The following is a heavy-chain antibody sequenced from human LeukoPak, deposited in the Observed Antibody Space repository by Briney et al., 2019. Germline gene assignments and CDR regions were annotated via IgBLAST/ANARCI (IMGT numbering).Heavy chain of an antibody. CDR1: GGTFSSYA. CDR2: IIPIFGTA. V-gene: IGHV1-69*13. J-gene: IGHJ4*02. Sequence: GASVKVPCKASGGTFSSYAISWVRQAPGQGLEWMGGIIPIFGTANYAQKFQGRVTITADESTSTAYMELSSLRSEDTAVYYCARGGGNGYSYGPGYWGQGTLVTVSS. D-gene: IGHD5-18*01. CDR3: ARGGGNGYSYGPGY.